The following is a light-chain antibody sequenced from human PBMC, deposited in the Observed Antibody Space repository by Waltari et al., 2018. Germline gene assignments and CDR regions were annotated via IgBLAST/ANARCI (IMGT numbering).Light chain of an antibody. J-gene: IGKJ2*01. Sequence: IAMTQTPLSLPVTPGESASISCRSSQSLCDSDGGITYLDWYLQKPGQSPQLLIYTLSYRASGVPDRFSGSGSGTDFTLTISRLEAEDFAVYYCQKYGGSPPYTFGLGTKLEIK. CDR1: QSLCDSDGGITY. CDR2: TLS. CDR3: QKYGGSPPYT. V-gene: IGKV2-40*01.